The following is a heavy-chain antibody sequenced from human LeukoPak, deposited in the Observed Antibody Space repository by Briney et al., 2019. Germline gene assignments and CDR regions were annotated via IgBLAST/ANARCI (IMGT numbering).Heavy chain of an antibody. V-gene: IGHV1-2*02. Sequence: VASVKVSCKASGYTFTGYYMHWVRQAPGQGLEWMGWINPNSGGTNYAQKFQGRVTMTRDTSISTAYMELSRLRSDDTAVYYCAREDYYGSGSYNALDIWGQGTMVTVSS. J-gene: IGHJ3*02. CDR2: INPNSGGT. CDR3: AREDYYGSGSYNALDI. CDR1: GYTFTGYY. D-gene: IGHD3-10*01.